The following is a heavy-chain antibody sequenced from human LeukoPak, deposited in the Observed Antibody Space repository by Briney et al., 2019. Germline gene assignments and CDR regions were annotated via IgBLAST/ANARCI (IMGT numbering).Heavy chain of an antibody. CDR1: GGSISSYY. Sequence: SETLSLTCTVSGGSISSYYWSWIRQPPGKGLEWIGYIYTSGSTNYNPSLKSRVTISVDTSKNQFSLKLSSVTAADTAVYYCARHIPWYNWFDPWGQGTLVTVSS. J-gene: IGHJ5*02. V-gene: IGHV4-4*09. CDR3: ARHIPWYNWFDP. D-gene: IGHD2-15*01. CDR2: IYTSGST.